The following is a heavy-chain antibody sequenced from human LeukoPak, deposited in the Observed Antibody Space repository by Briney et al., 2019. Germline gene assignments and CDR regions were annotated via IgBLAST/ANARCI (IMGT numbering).Heavy chain of an antibody. J-gene: IGHJ4*02. CDR1: GYTLTELS. CDR3: ATRLLWSGELFGNN. D-gene: IGHD3-10*01. Sequence: ASVKVSCKVSGYTLTELSMHWVRQAPGKGLEWRGGFDAEDGETIYAQQFQGRVTMSEDTSTDTAYMELSSLRSEDTAVYYCATRLLWSGELFGNNGGQGTLVTAS. V-gene: IGHV1-24*01. CDR2: FDAEDGET.